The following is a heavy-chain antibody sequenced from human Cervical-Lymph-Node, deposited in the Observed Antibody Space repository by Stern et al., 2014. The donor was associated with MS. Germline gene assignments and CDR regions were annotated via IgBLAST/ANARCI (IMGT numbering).Heavy chain of an antibody. J-gene: IGHJ5*02. D-gene: IGHD6-13*01. CDR2: ILPVFGTP. V-gene: IGHV1-69*01. Sequence: VQLVESGADVTKPGSSVKVSCKASGGTFSKFPSSWVRQAPGQGLEWMAGILPVFGTPTYSQEFRGRVTITADVSTSTVYMELSSLRSDDTAVYYCALSSETSDRWYSLGYDLWGQGTLVTVSS. CDR3: ALSSETSDRWYSLGYDL. CDR1: GGTFSKFP.